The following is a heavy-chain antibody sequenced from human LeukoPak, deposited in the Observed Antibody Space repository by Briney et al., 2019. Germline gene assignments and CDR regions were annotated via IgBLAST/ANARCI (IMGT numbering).Heavy chain of an antibody. CDR2: ISWNSGSI. CDR3: AKASDVRGFDY. CDR1: GFTFDDYA. V-gene: IGHV3-9*01. J-gene: IGHJ4*02. D-gene: IGHD3-10*01. Sequence: GRSLRLSCAASGFTFDDYAMHWVRQAPGKGLEWVSGISWNSGSIDYADSVKGRFTISRDNAKNSLYLQMNSLRAEDTALYYCAKASDVRGFDYWGQGTLVTVSS.